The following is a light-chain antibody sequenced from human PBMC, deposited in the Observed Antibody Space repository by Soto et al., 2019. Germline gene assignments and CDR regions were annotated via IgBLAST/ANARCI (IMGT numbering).Light chain of an antibody. CDR1: QSVRSY. J-gene: IGKJ5*01. CDR3: QEYGYSAIT. Sequence: TQSPATLPVSPGESASPSCRASQSVRSYLAWDQQKPGQAPRLLIYAASSRATGIPDRFSGSGSGTDFTLTIDGLELEDFVVYYCQEYGYSAITFGQGRRLEI. CDR2: AAS. V-gene: IGKV3-20*01.